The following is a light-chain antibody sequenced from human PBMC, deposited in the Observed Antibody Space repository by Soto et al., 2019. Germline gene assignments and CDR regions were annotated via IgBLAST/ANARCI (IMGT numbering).Light chain of an antibody. J-gene: IGLJ1*01. Sequence: QSSLTKRASLSESPGQSITISCTGTSSDVGSYEFVSWYQQYPGKAPKLMIYEGSKRPSGVSDRFSGSKSGNTASLTISGLQAEDEADYFCCSYAGGSNVFGAGTKVTVL. V-gene: IGLV2-23*03. CDR1: SSDVGSYEF. CDR3: CSYAGGSNV. CDR2: EGS.